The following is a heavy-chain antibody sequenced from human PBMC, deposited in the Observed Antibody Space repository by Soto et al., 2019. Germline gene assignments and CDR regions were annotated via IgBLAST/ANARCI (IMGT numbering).Heavy chain of an antibody. CDR1: GGSISSYY. V-gene: IGHV4-59*01. Sequence: TSETLSLTCTVSGGSISSYYWSWIRQPPGKGLEWIGYISYSGSTKYNPSLESRVTISVDTSNKNFSLKLASVTAADTAVYYCARAPYSSGWPDSWGQGTRVTVSS. CDR2: ISYSGST. CDR3: ARAPYSSGWPDS. J-gene: IGHJ4*02. D-gene: IGHD6-19*01.